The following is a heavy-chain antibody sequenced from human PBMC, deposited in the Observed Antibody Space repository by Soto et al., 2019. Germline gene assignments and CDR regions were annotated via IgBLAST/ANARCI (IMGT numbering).Heavy chain of an antibody. D-gene: IGHD6-13*01. Sequence: ASVKVSCKASGYTFTGYYMHWVRQAPGQGLEWMGWINPNSGGTNYAQKFQGRVTMTRDTSISTAYMELSRLRSDDTAVYYCAREARRIAAAGTQYFQHWGQGTLVTVS. V-gene: IGHV1-2*02. CDR3: AREARRIAAAGTQYFQH. CDR1: GYTFTGYY. J-gene: IGHJ1*01. CDR2: INPNSGGT.